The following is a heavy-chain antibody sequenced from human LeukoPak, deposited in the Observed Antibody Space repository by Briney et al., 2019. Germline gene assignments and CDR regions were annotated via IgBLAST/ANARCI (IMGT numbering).Heavy chain of an antibody. CDR2: IYQGGGT. V-gene: IGHV4-38-2*02. Sequence: SETLSLTCTASGYSISSGYYWGWIRQPPGKGLEWIGSIYQGGGTYYDPSLKSRVTISVDTSKNQFSLKLSSVTAADTAVYYCARGSASSSWYPVLFDYWGQGTLVTVSS. CDR1: GYSISSGYY. J-gene: IGHJ4*02. D-gene: IGHD6-13*01. CDR3: ARGSASSSWYPVLFDY.